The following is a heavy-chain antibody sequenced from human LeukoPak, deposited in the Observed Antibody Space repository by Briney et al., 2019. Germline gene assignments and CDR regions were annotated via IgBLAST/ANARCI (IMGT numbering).Heavy chain of an antibody. CDR3: ARDRGSGWYQDY. CDR2: IWYDGSKK. V-gene: IGHV3-33*01. Sequence: GGSLRLSCAASGFSFSTYAMHWVRQAPGKGLEWVAVIWYDGSKKYYEDSVKGRFTISRDNSKNTLYLQMNSLRAEDTAVYYCARDRGSGWYQDYWGQGTLVTVSS. J-gene: IGHJ4*02. CDR1: GFSFSTYA. D-gene: IGHD6-19*01.